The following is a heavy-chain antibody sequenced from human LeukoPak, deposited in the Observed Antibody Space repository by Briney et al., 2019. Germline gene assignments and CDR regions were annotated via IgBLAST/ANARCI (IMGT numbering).Heavy chain of an antibody. D-gene: IGHD4-11*01. J-gene: IGHJ4*02. V-gene: IGHV1-2*02. CDR1: GYTFTGYY. CDR3: ARGAAYSNYRPDFDY. Sequence: ASVKVSCKASGYTFTGYYMHWVRQAPGQGLEWMGWINPNSGGTNYAQKFQGRVTMTRDTSISTAYMELSRLRSDDTAVYYCARGAAYSNYRPDFDYWGQGTLVTVSS. CDR2: INPNSGGT.